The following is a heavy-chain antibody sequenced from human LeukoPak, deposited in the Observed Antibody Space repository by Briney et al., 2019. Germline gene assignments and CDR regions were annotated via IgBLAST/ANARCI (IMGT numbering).Heavy chain of an antibody. Sequence: ASVKVSCKASGYTFTSYGISWVRQAPGQGLEWMGWISAYNGNTNYAQKLQGRVTMTTDTSTSTAYMELRSLRSDDTAVYYCARAVYSSGSYYYGSGSPFYFDYWGQGTLVTVSS. CDR1: GYTFTSYG. V-gene: IGHV1-18*01. CDR3: ARAVYSSGSYYYGSGSPFYFDY. J-gene: IGHJ4*02. D-gene: IGHD3-10*01. CDR2: ISAYNGNT.